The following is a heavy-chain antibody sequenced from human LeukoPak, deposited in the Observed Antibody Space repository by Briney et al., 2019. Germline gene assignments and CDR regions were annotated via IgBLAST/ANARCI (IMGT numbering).Heavy chain of an antibody. Sequence: KPSETLSLTCTVPGGSISSYYWSWIRQPPGKGLEWIGYIYYIVSTNYNPSLKSRVTISVDTSKNQCSLKLSSVTAADTAVYYCARDHSSSGGYYYYGMDVGGQGTTVTVSS. CDR2: IYYIVST. CDR3: ARDHSSSGGYYYYGMDV. CDR1: GGSISSYY. D-gene: IGHD6-13*01. J-gene: IGHJ6*02. V-gene: IGHV4-59*01.